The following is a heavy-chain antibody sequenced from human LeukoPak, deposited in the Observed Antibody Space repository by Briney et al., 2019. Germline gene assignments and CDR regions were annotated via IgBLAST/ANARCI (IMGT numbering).Heavy chain of an antibody. CDR1: GYTFSIYH. CDR2: INPRYGST. Sequence: ASVKVSCKASGYTFSIYHIHWVRQAPGQGIEWMGIINPRYGSTTYAQNFQGRVTMTRDMSTSTVYMELSSLRSEDTAVYYCAREEARDGSTGYYFDYWGQGTLLTVSS. D-gene: IGHD5-24*01. J-gene: IGHJ4*02. V-gene: IGHV1-46*01. CDR3: AREEARDGSTGYYFDY.